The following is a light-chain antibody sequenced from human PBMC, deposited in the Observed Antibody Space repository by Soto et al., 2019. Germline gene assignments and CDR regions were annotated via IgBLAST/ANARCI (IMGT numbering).Light chain of an antibody. CDR3: QQYNDWPPQLT. J-gene: IGKJ4*01. V-gene: IGKV3-15*01. CDR2: GAS. CDR1: HSVSSK. Sequence: EIVMTQSPATLSVSVGERATLSCRASHSVSSKLAWYQQKPGQAPRLLIYGASTRATDIPARFSGSGSGTELTLPISSLQSEDFAVHYCQQYNDWPPQLTFGGGTKVEIK.